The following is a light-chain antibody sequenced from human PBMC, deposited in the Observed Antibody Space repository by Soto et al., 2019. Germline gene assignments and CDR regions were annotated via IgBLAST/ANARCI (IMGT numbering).Light chain of an antibody. CDR1: QSVRGN. CDR2: DAS. J-gene: IGKJ1*01. CDR3: QQYNNWPET. Sequence: DIVMTQSPATLSVSPGEGVTLSCRASQSVRGNLAWYQQKSGQAPRVLIYDASTRATGTPARFSGSGSGTEFTLTISSLQSVDFAVYYCQQYNNWPETFGQGTKVEV. V-gene: IGKV3-15*01.